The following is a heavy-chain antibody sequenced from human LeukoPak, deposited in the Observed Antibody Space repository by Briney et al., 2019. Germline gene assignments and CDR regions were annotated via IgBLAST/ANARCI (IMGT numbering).Heavy chain of an antibody. Sequence: ASVKVSCKASGYTFTGYYMHWVRQAPGQGLEWMGWINPNSGGTNYAQKFQGRVTMTRDTSISTAYMELSRLRSDDTAVYYCAREQDGYNGPYFDYWGQGTLVTVSS. D-gene: IGHD5-24*01. V-gene: IGHV1-2*02. CDR1: GYTFTGYY. J-gene: IGHJ4*02. CDR2: INPNSGGT. CDR3: AREQDGYNGPYFDY.